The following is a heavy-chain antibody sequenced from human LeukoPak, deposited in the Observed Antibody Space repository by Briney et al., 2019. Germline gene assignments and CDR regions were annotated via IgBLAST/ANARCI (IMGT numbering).Heavy chain of an antibody. J-gene: IGHJ4*02. CDR1: GFTFSNYA. CDR2: ISDDGSRQ. D-gene: IGHD2-2*01. CDR3: ARDGYCSSTSCYYFDY. Sequence: PGRSLRLSCAATGFTFSNYAIHWGRQAPGKGLEWVAFISDDGSRQHYADSVKGRFTISRDNSKNTLYLQMNSLRAEDTAVYYCARDGYCSSTSCYYFDYWGQGTLVTVSS. V-gene: IGHV3-30-3*01.